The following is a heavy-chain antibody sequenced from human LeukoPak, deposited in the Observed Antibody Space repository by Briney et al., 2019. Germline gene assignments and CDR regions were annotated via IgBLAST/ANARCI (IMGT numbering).Heavy chain of an antibody. CDR1: GIFFSDYY. CDR2: ISYTGRTI. V-gene: IGHV3-11*04. D-gene: IGHD1-1*01. J-gene: IGHJ5*02. Sequence: GGSLRLSCAASGIFFSDYYMTWVRQAPGKGLESISYISYTGRTIHYADSAKGRFTISRDNAQKSLYLQMNSLRADDTAVYYCARRTSLTGIIDLWGQGTVVSVSS. CDR3: ARRTSLTGIIDL.